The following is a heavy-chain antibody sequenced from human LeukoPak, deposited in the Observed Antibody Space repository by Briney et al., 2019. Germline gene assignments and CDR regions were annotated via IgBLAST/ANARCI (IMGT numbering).Heavy chain of an antibody. CDR2: VSSSGSTI. Sequence: GGSLRLSCAASGFTFSSYEMNWVRQAPGKGLEWVSYVSSSGSTIYYADSVKGRFTISRDNAKNSLYLQMNSLRAEDTAVYYCARDFGYSGYDSLSPYYMDVWGKGTTVTVSS. V-gene: IGHV3-48*03. J-gene: IGHJ6*03. CDR3: ARDFGYSGYDSLSPYYMDV. D-gene: IGHD5-12*01. CDR1: GFTFSSYE.